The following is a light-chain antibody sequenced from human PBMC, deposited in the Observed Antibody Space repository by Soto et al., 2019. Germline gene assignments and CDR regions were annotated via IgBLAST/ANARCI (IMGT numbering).Light chain of an antibody. CDR3: QHRSIWPVS. CDR1: QSMKSF. J-gene: IGKJ5*01. V-gene: IGKV1-39*01. CDR2: DAS. Sequence: IQMTQSPASLSASVGDRVTITCRGSQSMKSFLSWYQHKPGKAPRLVSDDASTLQNGVPSRGSGRGEGTECTRNISSLEPEDGAVYYGQHRSIWPVSFGQGTRLEIK.